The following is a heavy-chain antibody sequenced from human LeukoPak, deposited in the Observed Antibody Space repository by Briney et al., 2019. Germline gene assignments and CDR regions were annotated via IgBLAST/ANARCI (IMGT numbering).Heavy chain of an antibody. CDR3: ARGLRYFDSSSPFDY. D-gene: IGHD3-9*01. CDR2: IYYSGST. Sequence: NPSETLPLTCTVSGGSISSYYWSWIRQPPGKGLEWIGYIYYSGSTNYSPSLKSRVTISVDTSKNQFSLKLSSMTAADSAVYYCARGLRYFDSSSPFDYWGQGTLVTVSS. V-gene: IGHV4-59*01. CDR1: GGSISSYY. J-gene: IGHJ4*02.